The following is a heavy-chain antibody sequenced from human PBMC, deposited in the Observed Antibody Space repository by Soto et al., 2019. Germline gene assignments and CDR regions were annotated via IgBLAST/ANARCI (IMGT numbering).Heavy chain of an antibody. CDR1: GGSISSYY. J-gene: IGHJ6*03. D-gene: IGHD6-6*01. V-gene: IGHV4-59*01. CDR3: ARDKFIAARHHYYYYMDV. CDR2: IYYSGST. Sequence: PSETLSLTCTVSGGSISSYYWSWIRQPPGKGLEWIGYIYYSGSTNYNPSLKSRVTISVDTSKNQFSLKLSSVTAADTAVYYCARDKFIAARHHYYYYMDVWGKGTTVTVSS.